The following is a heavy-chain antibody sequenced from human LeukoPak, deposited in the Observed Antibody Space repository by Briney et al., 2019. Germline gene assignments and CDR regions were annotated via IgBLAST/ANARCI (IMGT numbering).Heavy chain of an antibody. V-gene: IGHV1-18*01. J-gene: IGHJ4*02. Sequence: ASVKVSCKASGYTFTSYGISWVRQAPGQGLEWMGWISAYNGNTNYAQKLQDRVTMTTDTSTSTAYTELRSLRSDDTAVYYCARDGGYSAISDYWGQGTLVTVSS. D-gene: IGHD5-12*01. CDR3: ARDGGYSAISDY. CDR2: ISAYNGNT. CDR1: GYTFTSYG.